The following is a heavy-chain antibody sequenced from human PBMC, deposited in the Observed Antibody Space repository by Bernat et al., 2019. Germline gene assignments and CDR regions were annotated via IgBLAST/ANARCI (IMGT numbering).Heavy chain of an antibody. Sequence: EVQLVESGGDLVKPGGSLRLSCAASGLTFTSAWMNWVRQAPGKGLEWVGRIRSKGVGGASEYAAPVKGRFTISSDESKNTLYLQMNSLKTEDTAVYFCTTEGTIMESSGFDYWGQGTQVTVSS. CDR1: GLTFTSAW. CDR3: TTEGTIMESSGFDY. CDR2: IRSKGVGGAS. D-gene: IGHD1-7*01. V-gene: IGHV3-15*07. J-gene: IGHJ4*02.